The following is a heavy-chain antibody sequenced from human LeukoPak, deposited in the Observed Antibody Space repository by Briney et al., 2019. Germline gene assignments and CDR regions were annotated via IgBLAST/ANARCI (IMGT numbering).Heavy chain of an antibody. D-gene: IGHD3-10*01. CDR2: LTCSDSRT. Sequence: HTGGSLRLSCAASGFIFSSYPMSWVRQAPGKGLEWVSALTCSDSRTYYADFVKGRFTISRENSKKTLDLQMNSLRADDTAVYYCAKHFYDSGSYYNVDSWGQGTLVTVSS. CDR1: GFIFSSYP. J-gene: IGHJ4*02. CDR3: AKHFYDSGSYYNVDS. V-gene: IGHV3-23*01.